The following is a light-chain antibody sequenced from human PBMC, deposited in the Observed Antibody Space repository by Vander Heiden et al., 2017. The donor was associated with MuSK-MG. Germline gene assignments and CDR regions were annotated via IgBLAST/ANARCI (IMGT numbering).Light chain of an antibody. CDR1: SSDVGSYNL. J-gene: IGLJ3*02. Sequence: SARTQRGSPSRSPGQSITISCTGTSSDVGSYNLVSWYQQHPGKAPKRMICEVSKRPSGVSNRFSGSKSGTKAYLTISGLQAVDESDYSCYSCDSSPGGFGGGTKLTVL. V-gene: IGLV2-23*02. CDR2: EVS. CDR3: YSCDSSPGG.